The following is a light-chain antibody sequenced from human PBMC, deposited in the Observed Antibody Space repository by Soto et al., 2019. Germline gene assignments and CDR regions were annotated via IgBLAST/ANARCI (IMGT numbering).Light chain of an antibody. V-gene: IGKV1-39*01. CDR3: QDTYTTPGT. CDR1: QTVKTY. CDR2: ASS. J-gene: IGKJ1*01. Sequence: VQMTQSPSSLSASVGDSVTITCRSSQTVKTYLNWYQHKPGKAPQLLIYASSRLQTGGDSRFGGSGSGTYFSLTSSRLQPEDFATYYYQDTYTTPGTFGQGTKVEIK.